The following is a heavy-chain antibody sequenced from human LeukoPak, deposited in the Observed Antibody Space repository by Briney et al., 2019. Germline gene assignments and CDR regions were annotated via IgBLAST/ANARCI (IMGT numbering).Heavy chain of an antibody. CDR2: FDPEDGET. Sequence: ASVKVFCKVSGYTLTELSMHWVRQAPGKGLEWMGGFDPEDGETIYAQKFQGRVTMTEDTSTDTAYMELSSLRSEDTAVYYCATVLGSSSWYIDYWGQGTLVTVSS. CDR3: ATVLGSSSWYIDY. CDR1: GYTLTELS. V-gene: IGHV1-24*01. D-gene: IGHD6-13*01. J-gene: IGHJ4*02.